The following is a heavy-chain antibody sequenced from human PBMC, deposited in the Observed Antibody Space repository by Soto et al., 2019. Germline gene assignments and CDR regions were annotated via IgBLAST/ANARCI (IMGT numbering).Heavy chain of an antibody. Sequence: QVQLVESGGGLVKPGGSLRLSCAASGFTFRDFYMSWIRQAPGKGLEWISQIIGSSSTIYYADSVKGRFTISRDTAKNSLYPQMNSLRAGDTAVYYCAGVRFDLGAPTQERFYYYMDVWGKGTTVTVS. D-gene: IGHD3-10*01. J-gene: IGHJ6*03. CDR2: IIGSSSTI. CDR3: AGVRFDLGAPTQERFYYYMDV. CDR1: GFTFRDFY. V-gene: IGHV3-11*01.